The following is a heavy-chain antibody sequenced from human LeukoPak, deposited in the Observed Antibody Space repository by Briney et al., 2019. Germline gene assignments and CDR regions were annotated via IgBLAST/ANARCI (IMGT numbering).Heavy chain of an antibody. CDR2: IFYSGST. J-gene: IGHJ4*02. V-gene: IGHV4-39*07. CDR1: GGSLSSSSYY. D-gene: IGHD3-16*02. CDR3: ARSGYYDYVWGSYRPTRFDY. Sequence: SETLSLTCTVSGGSLSSSSYYWGWIRQPPGKGLEWIGTIFYSGSTYYNPSLKSRVTISVDTSKNQFSLKLSSVTAADTAVYYCARSGYYDYVWGSYRPTRFDYWGQGTLVTVSS.